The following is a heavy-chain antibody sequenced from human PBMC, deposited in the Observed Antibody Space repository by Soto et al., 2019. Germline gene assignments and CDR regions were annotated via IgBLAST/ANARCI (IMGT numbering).Heavy chain of an antibody. Sequence: QLQLHESGPGLMKPSETLSLTCTVSGGSISSSSYYWGWIRQPPGKGLEWIGSIYYSGSTYYNPSLKSRVTISVDTSKNQFSLKLSSVTAADTAVYYCARRGSSSWYGYWGQGTLVTVSS. V-gene: IGHV4-39*01. D-gene: IGHD6-13*01. CDR2: IYYSGST. CDR3: ARRGSSSWYGY. CDR1: GGSISSSSYY. J-gene: IGHJ4*02.